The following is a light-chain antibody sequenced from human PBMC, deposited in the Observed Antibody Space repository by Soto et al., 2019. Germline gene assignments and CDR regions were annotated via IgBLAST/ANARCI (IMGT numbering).Light chain of an antibody. CDR3: QQRYNWPNT. CDR2: DAS. CDR1: RSVGTY. J-gene: IGKJ2*01. Sequence: EIVLTQSPATLSLSPGESATLSCRTSRSVGTYLAWYQHNPGQAPRLLIYDASNRATGIPARFSGSGSGTDFTLTISSPEPEDFAVYYCQQRYNWPNTFGQGTKLEIK. V-gene: IGKV3-11*01.